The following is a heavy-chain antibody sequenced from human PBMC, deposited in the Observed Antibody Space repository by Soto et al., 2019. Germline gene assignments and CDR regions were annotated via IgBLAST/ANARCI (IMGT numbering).Heavy chain of an antibody. V-gene: IGHV5-51*01. D-gene: IGHD3-10*01. J-gene: IGHJ6*02. CDR2: IYPGDSDT. CDR1: GDSFTRYW. CDR3: VRDRGGGSGNSYISQGMDV. Sequence: ELLTISCRGAGDSFTRYWIGWVRQMPGKGLEWMGIIYPGDSDTRYSPSFQGQVTISADRSKNQFSLKLRSVTAADTAAYYCVRDRGGGSGNSYISQGMDVWGQGTTVTVSS.